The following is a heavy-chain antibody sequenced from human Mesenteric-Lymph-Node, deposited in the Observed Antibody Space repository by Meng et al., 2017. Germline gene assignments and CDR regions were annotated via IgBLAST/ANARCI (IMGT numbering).Heavy chain of an antibody. D-gene: IGHD3-3*01. Sequence: VQLGQSGAEVKKPGASVKVSCKASGYTFTSYGISWVRQAPGQGLEWMGWISAYNGNTNYAQKLQGRVTMTTDTSTSTAYMELRSLRSDDTAVYYCARDLASTYYDFWSGYYTGIDYWGQGTLVTVSS. J-gene: IGHJ4*02. CDR1: GYTFTSYG. V-gene: IGHV1-18*01. CDR3: ARDLASTYYDFWSGYYTGIDY. CDR2: ISAYNGNT.